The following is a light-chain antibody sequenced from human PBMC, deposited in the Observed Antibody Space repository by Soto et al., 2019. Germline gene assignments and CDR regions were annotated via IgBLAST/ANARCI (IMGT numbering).Light chain of an antibody. CDR1: QSISSW. Sequence: DIQMTQSPSTLSASVGDRVTITCRASQSISSWLAWYQQKPGKAPKLLIYDDSSLESGGASSFSGSESGTEFTLTISSLQPDDFASYYCQQYNSYSPFTFGQGTKLEIK. V-gene: IGKV1-5*01. CDR3: QQYNSYSPFT. CDR2: DDS. J-gene: IGKJ2*01.